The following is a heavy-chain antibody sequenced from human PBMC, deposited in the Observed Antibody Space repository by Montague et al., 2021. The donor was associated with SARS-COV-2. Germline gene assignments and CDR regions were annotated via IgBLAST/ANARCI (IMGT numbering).Heavy chain of an antibody. D-gene: IGHD3-10*01. J-gene: IGHJ4*02. CDR3: AAATYGSIAY. CDR2: INRSGNSR. CDR1: GFTFPDYA. Sequence: SLRLSCAASGFTFPDYAMNWVRQAPGKGLEWVSAINRSGNSRCYADSVKGRFTISRDNAANSLFLQMNSLRPEDTALYYCAAATYGSIAYWGQGNLVTVSS. V-gene: IGHV3-9*01.